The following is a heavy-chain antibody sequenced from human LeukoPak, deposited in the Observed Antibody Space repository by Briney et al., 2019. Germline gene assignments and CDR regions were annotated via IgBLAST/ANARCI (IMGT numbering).Heavy chain of an antibody. CDR3: ARASITMVRGVDDAFDI. D-gene: IGHD3-10*01. V-gene: IGHV4-31*11. Sequence: PSETLSLTCAVYGGSFSGYYWSWIRQHPGKGLEWTGYIYYSGSTYYNPSLKSRVTISVDTSKNQFSLKLSSVTAADTAVYYCARASITMVRGVDDAFDIWGQGTMVTVSS. CDR1: GGSFSGYY. CDR2: IYYSGST. J-gene: IGHJ3*02.